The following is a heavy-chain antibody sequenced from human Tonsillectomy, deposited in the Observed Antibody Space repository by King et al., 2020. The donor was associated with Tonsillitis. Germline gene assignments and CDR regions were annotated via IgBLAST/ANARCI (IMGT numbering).Heavy chain of an antibody. V-gene: IGHV2-26*01. CDR1: GFSLSNARMG. J-gene: IGHJ3*02. Sequence: TLKESGPVLVKPTETLTLTFTVSGFSLSNARMGVSWIRHPPGNALEWLAHIFSNDEKSYNTSLKSRLTISKDTSKSQVVLTMTNMDPVDTATYFCARILKPDPFDIWGQGTMVTVSS. CDR2: IFSNDEK. CDR3: ARILKPDPFDI.